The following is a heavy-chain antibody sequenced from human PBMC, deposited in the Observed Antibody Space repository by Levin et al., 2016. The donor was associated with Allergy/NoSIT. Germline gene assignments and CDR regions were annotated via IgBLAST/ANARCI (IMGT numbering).Heavy chain of an antibody. V-gene: IGHV3-23*01. CDR2: ISGSGRDT. CDR1: GFTFTSYA. D-gene: IGHD4-17*01. J-gene: IGHJ2*01. CDR3: ARSPHTAWAKYWYFDL. Sequence: GGSLRLSCAASGFTFTSYAMSWVRQAPGKGLEWVSSISGSGRDTFYADSVKGRFTISRDNSKNTVYVQMNSLRAEDTAVYYCARSPHTAWAKYWYFDLWGRGTLVTVSS.